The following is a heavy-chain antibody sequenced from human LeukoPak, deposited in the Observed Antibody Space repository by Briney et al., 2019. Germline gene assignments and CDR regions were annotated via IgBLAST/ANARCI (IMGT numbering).Heavy chain of an antibody. Sequence: PSETLSLTCTVSGGSISSYYWSWIRQPPGKGLEWIGYIYYSGSTNYNPSLKSRVTISVDTSKNQFSLKLSSVTAADTAVYYCAGRYCSGGSCPYGDVDCWGQGTLVTVSS. CDR3: AGRYCSGGSCPYGDVDC. CDR2: IYYSGST. J-gene: IGHJ4*02. V-gene: IGHV4-59*01. CDR1: GGSISSYY. D-gene: IGHD2-15*01.